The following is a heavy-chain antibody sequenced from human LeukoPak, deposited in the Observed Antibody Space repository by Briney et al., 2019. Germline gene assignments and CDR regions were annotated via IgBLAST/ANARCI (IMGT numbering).Heavy chain of an antibody. Sequence: PSETLSLTCAVYGGSFSGYYWSWIRQPPGKGLEWIGEINHSGSTNYNPSLKSRVTISVDTSKNQFSLKLSSVTAADTAVYYCARVQRLRYFDWSGRGAFDIWGQGTMVTVSS. V-gene: IGHV4-34*01. J-gene: IGHJ3*02. D-gene: IGHD3-9*01. CDR1: GGSFSGYY. CDR3: ARVQRLRYFDWSGRGAFDI. CDR2: INHSGST.